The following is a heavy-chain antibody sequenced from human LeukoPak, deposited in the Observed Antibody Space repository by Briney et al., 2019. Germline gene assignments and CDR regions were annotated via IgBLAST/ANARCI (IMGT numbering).Heavy chain of an antibody. D-gene: IGHD3-10*01. V-gene: IGHV4-59*08. CDR1: GGSISTYY. Sequence: PSESLSLTCTVSGGSISTYYWSWIRQPPGNGLEWIAYVYYSGSTNYNPSLKSRVTISLDTSKNHFSLKLRSVTAADTALYYCARGNLGFGSGSYYSFDPWGQGTLVTVSS. CDR3: ARGNLGFGSGSYYSFDP. J-gene: IGHJ5*02. CDR2: VYYSGST.